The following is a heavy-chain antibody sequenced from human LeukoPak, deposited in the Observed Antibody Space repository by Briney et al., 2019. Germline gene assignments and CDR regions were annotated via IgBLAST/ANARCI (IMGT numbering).Heavy chain of an antibody. CDR1: GYTFTDYY. CDR2: INPNSGGT. V-gene: IGHV1-2*02. CDR3: AREFLENWFDP. D-gene: IGHD2-21*01. Sequence: ASVKVSCKASGYTFTDYYIHWVRQAPGQGLEWMGWINPNSGGTNYAQKFQGRVTMTRDTSISTAYMDLGRLRSDDTAVYYCAREFLENWFDPWGQGTLVTVSS. J-gene: IGHJ5*02.